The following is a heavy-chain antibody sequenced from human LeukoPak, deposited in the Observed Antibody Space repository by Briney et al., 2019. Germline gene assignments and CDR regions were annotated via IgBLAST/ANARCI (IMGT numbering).Heavy chain of an antibody. CDR3: ATGLPGDYDYNCFDS. D-gene: IGHD5-12*01. V-gene: IGHV4-61*02. CDR1: GGSISSSSYY. Sequence: PSETLSLTCTVSGGSISSSSYYWSWIRQPAGKGLEWIGRIHATGNTRSNPSLKSRITMSIDTSKNQFSLELSSVTAADTAVYFCATGLPGDYDYNCFDSWGQGTLVTVSS. CDR2: IHATGNT. J-gene: IGHJ4*02.